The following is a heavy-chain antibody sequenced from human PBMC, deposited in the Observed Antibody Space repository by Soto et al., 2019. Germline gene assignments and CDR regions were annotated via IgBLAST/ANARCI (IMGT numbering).Heavy chain of an antibody. CDR2: ISYDGSNK. CDR3: ARDPRITIFGVVIHDAFDI. Sequence: QVQLVESGGGVVQPGRSLRLSCAASGFTFSSFAMHWVRQAPGKGLEWVAVISYDGSNKYFADSVKGRFTIYRDNSKNTLDLQMNSLRDEDTAVYYCARDPRITIFGVVIHDAFDIWGEGTMVTVSS. D-gene: IGHD3-3*01. V-gene: IGHV3-30-3*01. CDR1: GFTFSSFA. J-gene: IGHJ3*02.